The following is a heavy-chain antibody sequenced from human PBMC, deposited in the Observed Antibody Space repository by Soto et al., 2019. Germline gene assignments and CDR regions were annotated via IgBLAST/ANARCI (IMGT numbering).Heavy chain of an antibody. CDR3: ARVVGRDSSGYYYGMDV. Sequence: SETLSLTCTVSGDSISSGGYYWSWIRQHPGKGLEWIGYIYYSGSTYYNPSLKSRVTISVDTSKNQFSLKLRAVTAADTAVYYCARVVGRDSSGYYYGMDVWGQGTTVTVSS. D-gene: IGHD3-22*01. CDR1: GDSISSGGYY. CDR2: IYYSGST. V-gene: IGHV4-31*03. J-gene: IGHJ6*02.